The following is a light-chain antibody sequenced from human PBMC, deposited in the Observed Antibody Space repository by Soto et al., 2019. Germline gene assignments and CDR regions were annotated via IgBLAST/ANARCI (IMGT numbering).Light chain of an antibody. Sequence: AIRMTQSPSSLSASTGDRVTISCRASQDISDYLVWYQQKPGKAPKVLIHAASTLQGGVSSRFSGSRSGTDFTLTINSLQSEDFATYYCQDYYTYPWTFGQGTKVEV. CDR1: QDISDY. CDR2: AAS. CDR3: QDYYTYPWT. J-gene: IGKJ1*01. V-gene: IGKV1-8*01.